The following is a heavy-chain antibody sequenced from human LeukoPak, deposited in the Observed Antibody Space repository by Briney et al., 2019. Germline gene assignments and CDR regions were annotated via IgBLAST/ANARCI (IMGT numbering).Heavy chain of an antibody. J-gene: IGHJ4*02. D-gene: IGHD4-23*01. CDR2: ITSNGGTT. CDR1: GFTFSSYS. Sequence: GGSLRLSCAASGFTFSSYSIVWVRQAPGKGLEYVSGITSNGGTTHYGNSVKGRFTISRDNSKDTLYLQMGSLRTEDMAVYYCARGIRWASDYWGQGTPVTVAS. CDR3: ARGIRWASDY. V-gene: IGHV3-64*01.